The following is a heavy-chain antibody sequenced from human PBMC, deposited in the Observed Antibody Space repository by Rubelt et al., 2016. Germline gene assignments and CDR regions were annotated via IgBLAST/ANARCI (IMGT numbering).Heavy chain of an antibody. D-gene: IGHD3-22*01. CDR2: INHSGST. CDR3: ARYYYESSGYRHSYYFDY. CDR1: GGSFSGYY. J-gene: IGHJ4*02. V-gene: IGHV4-34*01. Sequence: QVQLQQWGAGLLKPSETLSLTCAVYGGSFSGYYWSWIRQPPGKGLEWIGEINHSGSTNYNPSLKSRVSISVDTSKNQFSLKLSSVTAAVTAVYYCARYYYESSGYRHSYYFDYWGQGTLVTVSS.